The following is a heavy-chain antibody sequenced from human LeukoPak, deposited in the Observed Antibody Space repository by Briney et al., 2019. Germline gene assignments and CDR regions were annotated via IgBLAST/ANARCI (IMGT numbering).Heavy chain of an antibody. CDR2: IYPGDSDT. J-gene: IGHJ6*04. CDR3: ARHSRGHGSGSYQLDV. V-gene: IGHV5-51*01. Sequence: GESLKISCEGSGYSFTSYWIAWVRQMPGKGLEWMGIIYPGDSDTRYSPSFQGQVTISADKSISTAYLQWSSLKASDTAMYYCARHSRGHGSGSYQLDVWGKGTMVTVSS. D-gene: IGHD3-10*01. CDR1: GYSFTSYW.